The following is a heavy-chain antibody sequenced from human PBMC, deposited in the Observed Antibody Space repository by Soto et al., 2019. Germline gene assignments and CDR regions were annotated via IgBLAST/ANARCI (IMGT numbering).Heavy chain of an antibody. Sequence: QVQLVESGGGVVQPGRSLRLSCAASGFIFSTYGMHWVRQAPGKGLEWVAVISYYGSNQYYEDSVKGRFTISRDNSKNTLYLQMNSMRVEDTAVYYCEKSWSGSQGAFDMWGQGTMVTVSA. CDR1: GFIFSTYG. CDR3: EKSWSGSQGAFDM. V-gene: IGHV3-30*18. J-gene: IGHJ3*02. D-gene: IGHD2-8*02. CDR2: ISYYGSNQ.